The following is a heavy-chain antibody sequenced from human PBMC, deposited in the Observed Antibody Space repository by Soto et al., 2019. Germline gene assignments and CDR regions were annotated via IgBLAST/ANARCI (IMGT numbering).Heavy chain of an antibody. D-gene: IGHD3-3*01. Sequence: LSLTCTVSGGSSSSGFWSWIRQPPGKGLEWIGYISISGNTDYSPSLKSRATISADTSRNQFSLKLRSVNTADTAVYFCARGREDFHAGSGQRWMWLAHWCQGALVTVSS. CDR1: GGSSSSGF. CDR3: ARGREDFHAGSGQRWMWLAH. J-gene: IGHJ4*02. V-gene: IGHV4-59*01. CDR2: ISISGNT.